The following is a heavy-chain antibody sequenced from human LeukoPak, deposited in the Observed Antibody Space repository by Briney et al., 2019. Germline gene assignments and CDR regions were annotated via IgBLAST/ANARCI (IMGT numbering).Heavy chain of an antibody. V-gene: IGHV3-23*01. J-gene: IGHJ4*02. CDR3: AKDSYCSGGSCYEGFDY. D-gene: IGHD2-15*01. CDR1: GFTFSNYA. CDR2: ISGSGDNT. Sequence: GGSLRLSCAASGFTFSNYAMSWVRQAPGKGLEWASAISGSGDNTYYADSVKGRFTISRDNSKNTLYLQMNSLRAEDTAVYYCAKDSYCSGGSCYEGFDYWGQGTLVTVSS.